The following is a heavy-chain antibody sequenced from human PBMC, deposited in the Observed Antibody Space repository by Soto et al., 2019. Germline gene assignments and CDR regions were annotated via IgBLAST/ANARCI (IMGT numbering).Heavy chain of an antibody. J-gene: IGHJ3*02. CDR3: AKDRSGWYDAFDI. V-gene: IGHV3-23*01. CDR1: GFTFSSYA. D-gene: IGHD6-19*01. CDR2: ISGSGGST. Sequence: EVQLLETGGGLVQPGGSLRLSCAASGFTFSSYAMSWVRQAPGKGLEWVSAISGSGGSTYYADSVKGRFTISRDNSKNTLYLQMNSLRAEDTAVYYCAKDRSGWYDAFDIWGQGTMVTVSS.